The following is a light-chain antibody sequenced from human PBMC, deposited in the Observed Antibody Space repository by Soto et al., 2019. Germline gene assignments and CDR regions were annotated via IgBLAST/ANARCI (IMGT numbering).Light chain of an antibody. J-gene: IGKJ4*01. CDR2: AAS. CDR3: QQTTSFPLT. V-gene: IGKV1-12*01. CDR1: QGISSW. Sequence: DIQMTQSPSFVSASVGDRVTITCRASQGISSWLAWYQHKPGRAPKLLIHAASSLESGVTSRFSGSGSGTDFTLTISSLQPEDFATYYCQQTTSFPLTLGGGTKVEIK.